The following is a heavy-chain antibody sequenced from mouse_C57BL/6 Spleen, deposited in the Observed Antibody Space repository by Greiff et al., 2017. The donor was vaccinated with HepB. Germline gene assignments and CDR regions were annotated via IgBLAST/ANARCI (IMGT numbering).Heavy chain of an antibody. V-gene: IGHV1-82*01. Sequence: LQESGPELVKPGASVKISCKASGYAFSSSWMNWVKQRPGKGLEWIGRIYPGDGDTNYNGKFKGKATLTADKSSSTAYMQLSSLTSEDSAVYFCARLFEGYFDYWGQGTTLTVSS. J-gene: IGHJ2*01. CDR3: ARLFEGYFDY. CDR1: GYAFSSSW. CDR2: IYPGDGDT.